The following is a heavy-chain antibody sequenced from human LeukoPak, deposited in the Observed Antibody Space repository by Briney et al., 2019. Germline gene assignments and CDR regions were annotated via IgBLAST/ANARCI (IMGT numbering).Heavy chain of an antibody. J-gene: IGHJ3*02. CDR1: GGSISSYY. V-gene: IGHV4-59*08. D-gene: IGHD3-10*01. CDR3: ARQGGVRWAFDI. Sequence: EPSETLSLTCTVSGGSISSYYWSWIRQPPGKGLEWIGYIYYSGSTNYNPSLKSRVTISVDTSKNQFSLKLSSVTAADTAVYYCARQGGVRWAFDIWGQGTMVTVSS. CDR2: IYYSGST.